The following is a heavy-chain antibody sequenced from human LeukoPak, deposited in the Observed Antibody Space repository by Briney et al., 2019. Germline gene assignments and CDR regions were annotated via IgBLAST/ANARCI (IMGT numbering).Heavy chain of an antibody. CDR3: ARGRDGYNYDY. J-gene: IGHJ4*02. V-gene: IGHV4-59*11. Sequence: SETLSLTCTVSGGSISSHYWSWIRQPPGKGLEWIGYIYYSGSTNYNPSLKSRVTISVDTSKNQFYLKLSSVTAADTDVYYCARGRDGYNYDYWGQGTLVTVSS. D-gene: IGHD5-24*01. CDR2: IYYSGST. CDR1: GGSISSHY.